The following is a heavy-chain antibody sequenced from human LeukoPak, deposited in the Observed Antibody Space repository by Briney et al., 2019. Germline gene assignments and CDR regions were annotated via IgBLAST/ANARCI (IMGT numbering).Heavy chain of an antibody. CDR3: AKDRPVWFGELDAFDI. D-gene: IGHD3-10*01. Sequence: GGSVRLSCAASRFTYSSYAMSGVRQAPGRGLEGGSATRGRGGSTYYADSVKGRFAISRDNSKNPPYLQMNSLRAEDTAVYYCAKDRPVWFGELDAFDIWGQGTMVTVSS. CDR1: RFTYSSYA. J-gene: IGHJ3*02. V-gene: IGHV3-23*01. CDR2: TRGRGGST.